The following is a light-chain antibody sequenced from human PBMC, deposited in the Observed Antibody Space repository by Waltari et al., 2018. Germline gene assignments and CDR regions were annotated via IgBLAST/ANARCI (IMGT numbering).Light chain of an antibody. J-gene: IGKJ2*01. CDR3: QHYYSSPFT. CDR1: QDISTW. CDR2: TAS. V-gene: IGKV1-12*01. Sequence: DIQMTQSPSSVSASVGDRVTITCRASQDISTWLGWYQQKPGRAPKLLIYTASSLQSGVPSRFSGSGSGTDFTLTISSLQPEDVAVYYCQHYYSSPFTFGQGTKLEIK.